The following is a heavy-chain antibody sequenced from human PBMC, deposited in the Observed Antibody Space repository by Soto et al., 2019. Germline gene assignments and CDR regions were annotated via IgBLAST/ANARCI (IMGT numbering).Heavy chain of an antibody. CDR3: AKDRQFRSYYESAGHYND. CDR2: ISGRGGVT. V-gene: IGHV3-23*01. Sequence: EVQLLESGGGLVQPGGSLRLTCVGSGFTFRNQDMRWVRQAPGKGLEWVSGISGRGGVTYYADSVKGRFTISRDNSKNTLYLQMNNLRVYDTAVYYCAKDRQFRSYYESAGHYNDWGQGTLVTVSS. CDR1: GFTFRNQD. J-gene: IGHJ4*02. D-gene: IGHD3-22*01.